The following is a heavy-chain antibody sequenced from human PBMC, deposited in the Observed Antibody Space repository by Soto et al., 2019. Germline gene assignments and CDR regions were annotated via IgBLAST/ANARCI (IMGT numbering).Heavy chain of an antibody. D-gene: IGHD1-1*01. Sequence: QVHLQQWGAGLLKPSEPLSLTCAVYGGSFSGYYWSWIRQPPGKGLEWIGEVNHSGSTNYNPSLKSRVTISVDTSMNEFSLELSSVTAADTAVYYCARGPPGTRTVSVEYWGQGTLVTVSS. CDR1: GGSFSGYY. CDR2: VNHSGST. CDR3: ARGPPGTRTVSVEY. J-gene: IGHJ4*02. V-gene: IGHV4-34*01.